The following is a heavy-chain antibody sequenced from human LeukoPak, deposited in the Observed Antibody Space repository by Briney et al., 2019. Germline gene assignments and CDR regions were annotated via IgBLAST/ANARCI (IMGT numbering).Heavy chain of an antibody. CDR2: ISYDGSNK. Sequence: GRSLRLSCAASGFTFSSYAMHWVRQAPGKGLEWVAVISYDGSNKYYADSVKGRFTISRDNSKNTLYLQMNSLRAEDTAVYYCASLAVAGTNFDYWGQGTLVTVSS. V-gene: IGHV3-30*01. J-gene: IGHJ4*02. D-gene: IGHD6-19*01. CDR3: ASLAVAGTNFDY. CDR1: GFTFSSYA.